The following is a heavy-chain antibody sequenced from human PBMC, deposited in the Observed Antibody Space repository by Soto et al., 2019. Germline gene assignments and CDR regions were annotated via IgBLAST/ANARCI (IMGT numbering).Heavy chain of an antibody. CDR3: AKLRYNWNYASMDV. CDR1: GFTFSSYA. D-gene: IGHD1-7*01. J-gene: IGHJ6*02. CDR2: ISGSGGST. V-gene: IGHV3-23*01. Sequence: EVQLLESGGGLVQPGGSLRLSCAASGFTFSSYAMSWVHQAPGKGLEWVSAISGSGGSTYYADSVKGRFTISRDNSKNTLYLQMNSLGAEDTAVYYCAKLRYNWNYASMDVWGQGTTVTVSS.